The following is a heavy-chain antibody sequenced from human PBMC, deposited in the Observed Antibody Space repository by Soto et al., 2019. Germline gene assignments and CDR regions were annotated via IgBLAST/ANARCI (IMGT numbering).Heavy chain of an antibody. CDR1: GASSRSYC. CDR2: IFYTGST. CDR3: ARAIAAAGTTKALTDD. V-gene: IGHV4-59*01. Sequence: SATPPPTCHFSGASSRSYCLILIRQPQGKGLEWIGYIFYTGSTNYNPSLKSRVTISVDTSKKQFSLKLSSVTAADTAVYYCARAIAAAGTTKALTDDWGQGTLVNVPQ. J-gene: IGHJ4*02. D-gene: IGHD6-13*01.